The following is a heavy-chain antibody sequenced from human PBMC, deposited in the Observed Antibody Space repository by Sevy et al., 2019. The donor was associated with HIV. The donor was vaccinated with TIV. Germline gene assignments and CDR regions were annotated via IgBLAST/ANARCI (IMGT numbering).Heavy chain of an antibody. V-gene: IGHV1-18*01. CDR2: IGAYNGNR. CDR3: ARLSTARGESNWFDP. J-gene: IGHJ5*02. Sequence: ASVKVSCKASGYTFSTYGISWVRQAPGQGLEWMGWIGAYNGNRKYAQKFQDRITMTTDTSTSTAYMELRSLRSDDTAVYFCARLSTARGESNWFDPWGQVTLVTVSS. D-gene: IGHD3-16*01. CDR1: GYTFSTYG.